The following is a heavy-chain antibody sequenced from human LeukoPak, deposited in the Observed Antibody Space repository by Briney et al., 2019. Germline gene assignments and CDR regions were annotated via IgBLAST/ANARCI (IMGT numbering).Heavy chain of an antibody. J-gene: IGHJ4*02. V-gene: IGHV4-61*02. CDR2: MYTTGST. Sequence: PSETLSLTCTVSRGSITSGGYYWSWIRQPAGKGLEWIGRMYTTGSTNYNPYLKSRVTISVDTSKNQFSLKLSSVTAADTAVYCCARGEMGSSSGSIDNWGQGTLVTVSS. CDR3: ARGEMGSSSGSIDN. CDR1: RGSITSGGYY. D-gene: IGHD6-6*01.